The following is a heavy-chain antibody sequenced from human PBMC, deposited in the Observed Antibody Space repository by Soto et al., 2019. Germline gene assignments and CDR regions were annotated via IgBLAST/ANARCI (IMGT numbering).Heavy chain of an antibody. V-gene: IGHV3-23*01. J-gene: IGHJ5*02. CDR1: GFTFSSYA. CDR2: ISGSGGST. Sequence: HPGGSLRLSCAASGFTFSSYAMSWVRQAPGKGLEWVSAISGSGGSTYYADSVKGRFTISRDNSKNTLYLQMNSLRAEDTAVYYCAKHRNGSYYLNWFDPWGQGTLVTVSS. CDR3: AKHRNGSYYLNWFDP. D-gene: IGHD1-26*01.